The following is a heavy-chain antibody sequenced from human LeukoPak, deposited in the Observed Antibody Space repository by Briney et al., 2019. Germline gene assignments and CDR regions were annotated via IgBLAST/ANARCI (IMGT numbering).Heavy chain of an antibody. J-gene: IGHJ3*02. Sequence: GGSLRLSCAASGFTFSSYAMSWVRQAPGKGLEWVSAISGSGGSTYYADSVKGRFTISRDNSKNTLYLQMNSLRVEDTAVYFCARDPNGDYIGTFDMWGRGTMVSVSS. D-gene: IGHD4-17*01. CDR3: ARDPNGDYIGTFDM. V-gene: IGHV3-23*01. CDR2: ISGSGGST. CDR1: GFTFSSYA.